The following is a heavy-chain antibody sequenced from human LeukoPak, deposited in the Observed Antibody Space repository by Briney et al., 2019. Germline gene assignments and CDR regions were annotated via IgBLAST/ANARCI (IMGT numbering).Heavy chain of an antibody. CDR3: ARASLSSTSCYRY. CDR1: GFTFSTYS. J-gene: IGHJ4*02. V-gene: IGHV3-21*01. Sequence: GGSLRLSCAASGFTFSTYSMNWVRQAPGKGLEWVSSISSSSSDMYYADSVEGRFTIPRDNAKNSLYLQMNSLRAEDTAVYYCARASLSSTSCYRYWGQGTLVTVSS. D-gene: IGHD2-2*02. CDR2: ISSSSSDM.